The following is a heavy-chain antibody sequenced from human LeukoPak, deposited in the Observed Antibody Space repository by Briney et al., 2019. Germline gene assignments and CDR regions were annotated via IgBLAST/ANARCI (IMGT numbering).Heavy chain of an antibody. CDR1: GFTFSTYW. D-gene: IGHD2-15*01. V-gene: IGHV3-74*01. J-gene: IGHJ4*02. Sequence: GGSLRLSCAASGFTFSTYWMHWVRQAPGKGLVWVSRINSDESSTTYADSVKGRFTISRDNAKNTLYLQMDSLRAEDTAVYYCAKSRRAYCSGGSCFGLWDYWGQGTLVTVSS. CDR2: INSDESST. CDR3: AKSRRAYCSGGSCFGLWDY.